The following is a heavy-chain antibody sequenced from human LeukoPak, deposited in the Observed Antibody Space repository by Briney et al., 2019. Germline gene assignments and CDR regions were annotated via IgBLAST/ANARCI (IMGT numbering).Heavy chain of an antibody. CDR1: GGTFSSYA. Sequence: SVKVSCKASGGTFSSYAISWVRQAPGQGLEWMGGIIPIFGTANYAQKFQGRVTITADESTSTAYLELSSLRSEDTAVYYCARGTGVYYGSGSHYNGTFDYWGQGTLVTVSS. D-gene: IGHD3-10*01. J-gene: IGHJ4*02. CDR2: IIPIFGTA. CDR3: ARGTGVYYGSGSHYNGTFDY. V-gene: IGHV1-69*13.